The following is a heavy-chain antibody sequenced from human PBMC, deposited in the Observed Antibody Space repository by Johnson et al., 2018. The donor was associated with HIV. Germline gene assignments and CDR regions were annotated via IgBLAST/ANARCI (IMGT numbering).Heavy chain of an antibody. CDR3: ARPYILLQLVSAFDI. D-gene: IGHD6-6*01. Sequence: QVQLVESGGGLVKPGGSLRLSCAASGFTFSDSYMSWIRQAPGKGLEWVAVISYDGSNKYYADSVKGRFTISRHNSKTTLYLQMNSLRAEDTAVYYCARPYILLQLVSAFDIWGQGTMVTVSS. CDR1: GFTFSDSY. J-gene: IGHJ3*02. V-gene: IGHV3-30-3*01. CDR2: ISYDGSNK.